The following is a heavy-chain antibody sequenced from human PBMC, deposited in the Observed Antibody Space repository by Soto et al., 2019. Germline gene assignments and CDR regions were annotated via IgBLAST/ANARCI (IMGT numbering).Heavy chain of an antibody. V-gene: IGHV1-58*01. CDR3: AAVPYYYDTSGTYFDY. J-gene: IGHJ4*02. Sequence: QMQLVQSGPEVKKPGTSVKVSCKASGFTFPSSAVQWVRQARGQRLEWIARIVVGSGNTNYAPKFQERLTISTDMSTDTAYMELSSLRSEDTAVYYCAAVPYYYDTSGTYFDYWGQGTLVTVSS. D-gene: IGHD3-22*01. CDR1: GFTFPSSA. CDR2: IVVGSGNT.